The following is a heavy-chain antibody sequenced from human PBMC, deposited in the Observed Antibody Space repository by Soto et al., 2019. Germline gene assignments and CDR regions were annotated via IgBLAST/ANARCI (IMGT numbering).Heavy chain of an antibody. CDR1: GYTFVNYA. J-gene: IGHJ5*02. CDR3: ARGPRGSFKNWFYP. D-gene: IGHD1-26*01. CDR2: ISAYNGNT. V-gene: IGHV1-18*01. Sequence: QVQLVQSGAEVKKPGASLKVSCKASGYTFVNYAINWVRQAPGQGLEWMGWISAYNGNTNYAENLQGRVTMTRETSTSTAYMELRSLRYDDTAVYYCARGPRGSFKNWFYPWGQGTLVIVSS.